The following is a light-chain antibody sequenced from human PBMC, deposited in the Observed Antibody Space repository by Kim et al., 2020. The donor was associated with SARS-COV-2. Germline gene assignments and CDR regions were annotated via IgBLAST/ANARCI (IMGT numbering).Light chain of an antibody. J-gene: IGLJ1*01. CDR2: GKN. CDR1: SLRRYY. V-gene: IGLV3-19*01. Sequence: SSELTQDPAVSVALGQTVRITCQGDSLRRYYASWYQQKPGQAPVLVIYGKNNRPSGIPDRFSGSNSGNTASLTITGAQAEDEADYYCNSRDSSGIQLLYV. CDR3: NSRDSSGIQLLYV.